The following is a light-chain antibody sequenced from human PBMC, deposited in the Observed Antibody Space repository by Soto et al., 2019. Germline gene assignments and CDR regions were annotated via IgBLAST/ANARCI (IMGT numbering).Light chain of an antibody. Sequence: QSALTQPPSASGSPGQSVTISCTGTSSDVGAYDYVSWYQQHPGKAPKLMIYEINKRPSGVPDRFSGSKSGNTASLTVSGLQAEDEADYYCQSYDSRMSVIFGGGTQLTVL. CDR3: QSYDSRMSVI. J-gene: IGLJ2*01. V-gene: IGLV2-8*01. CDR1: SSDVGAYDY. CDR2: EIN.